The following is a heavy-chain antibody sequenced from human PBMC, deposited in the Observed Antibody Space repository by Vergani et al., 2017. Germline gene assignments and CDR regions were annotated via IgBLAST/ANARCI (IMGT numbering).Heavy chain of an antibody. CDR3: ARDQTEQVAVAVHYYYYGMDV. Sequence: QVQLVQSGAEVKKPGSSVKVSCKASGGTFSSYAISWVRQAPGQGLEWMGGIIPIFGIANYAQKFQGRVTITADKSTSTAYMELSSLRSEDTAVYYCARDQTEQVAVAVHYYYYGMDVWGQGTTVTVSS. D-gene: IGHD6-19*01. J-gene: IGHJ6*02. CDR1: GGTFSSYA. V-gene: IGHV1-69*17. CDR2: IIPIFGIA.